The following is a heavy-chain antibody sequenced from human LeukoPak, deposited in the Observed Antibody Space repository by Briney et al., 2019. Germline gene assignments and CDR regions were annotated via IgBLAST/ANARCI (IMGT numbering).Heavy chain of an antibody. CDR3: AKNLRFLEWANDAFDI. CDR1: GFSFNSYA. J-gene: IGHJ3*02. CDR2: ITGSGLKT. Sequence: PGGSLRLSCAGSGFSFNSYAMSWVRQAPGQGLEWVSAITGSGLKTYYADSVKGRFTISRDNSKNTLYLQMNSLRAEDTALYYCAKNLRFLEWANDAFDIWGRGTVVTVSS. V-gene: IGHV3-23*01. D-gene: IGHD3-3*01.